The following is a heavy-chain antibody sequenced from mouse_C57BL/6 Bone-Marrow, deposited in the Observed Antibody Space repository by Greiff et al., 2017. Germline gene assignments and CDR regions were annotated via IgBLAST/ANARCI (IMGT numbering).Heavy chain of an antibody. CDR1: GFTFSDYG. V-gene: IGHV5-17*01. CDR3: ARYSNYGYYFDY. Sequence: EVKLVESGGGLVKPGGSLKLSCAASGFTFSDYGMHWVRQAPEKGLEWVAYISSGSSTIYYADTVKGRFTISRDNAKNTLFLQMTSLKSEDTAIYDCARYSNYGYYFDYWGQGTTLTVSS. J-gene: IGHJ2*01. D-gene: IGHD2-5*01. CDR2: ISSGSSTI.